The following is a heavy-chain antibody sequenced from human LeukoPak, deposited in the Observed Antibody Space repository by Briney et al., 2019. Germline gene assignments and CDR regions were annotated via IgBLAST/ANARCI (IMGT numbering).Heavy chain of an antibody. J-gene: IGHJ4*02. CDR1: GFTFSSYS. CDR3: TKDPPLTGGVYSAH. CDR2: IKSKVDGGTT. Sequence: GGSLRLSCAASGFTFSSYSMNWVRQAPGKGLEWVGLIKSKVDGGTTDYAAPVKGRFTISRDDSKNTLYLQMSSLKIEDTAIYYCTKDPPLTGGVYSAHWGPGTLVTVSS. D-gene: IGHD7-27*01. V-gene: IGHV3-15*07.